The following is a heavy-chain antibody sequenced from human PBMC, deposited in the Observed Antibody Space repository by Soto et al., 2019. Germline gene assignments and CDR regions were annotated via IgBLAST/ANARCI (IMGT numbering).Heavy chain of an antibody. CDR1: GGSISSYY. Sequence: SETLSLTCTVSGGSISSYYWSWIRQPPGKGLEWIGYIYYSGSTNYNPSLKSRVTISVDTSKNQFSLKLSSVTAADTAVYYCARGNGGYDTRFDYWGQGTLVTVSS. V-gene: IGHV4-59*01. J-gene: IGHJ4*02. CDR3: ARGNGGYDTRFDY. CDR2: IYYSGST. D-gene: IGHD5-12*01.